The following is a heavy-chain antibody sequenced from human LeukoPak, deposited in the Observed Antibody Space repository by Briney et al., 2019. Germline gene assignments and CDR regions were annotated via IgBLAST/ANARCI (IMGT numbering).Heavy chain of an antibody. V-gene: IGHV3-23*01. CDR1: GFTFSSYA. CDR2: ISGSGGST. CDR3: AKDGGGIVGAAYYFDY. J-gene: IGHJ4*02. D-gene: IGHD1-26*01. Sequence: GGSLRLSCAASGFTFSSYAMSWVRQAPGKGLEWVSAISGSGGSTYYADSVKGRFTISRDNSKNTLYLQMNSLRAEDTAVYYCAKDGGGIVGAAYYFDYWGQGTLVTVSS.